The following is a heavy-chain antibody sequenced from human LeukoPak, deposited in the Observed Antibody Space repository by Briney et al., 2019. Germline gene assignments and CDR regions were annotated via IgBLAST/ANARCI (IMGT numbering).Heavy chain of an antibody. V-gene: IGHV4-34*01. J-gene: IGHJ4*02. CDR3: ARWSIPGRRHYYFDY. Sequence: PSETLSLTCAVYGGSFSGYYRSWIRQPPGKGLEWIGEINHSGSTNYNPSLKSRVTISVDTSKNQFSLKLSSVTAADTAVYYCARWSIPGRRHYYFDYWGQGTLVTVSS. CDR2: INHSGST. CDR1: GGSFSGYY. D-gene: IGHD1-20*01.